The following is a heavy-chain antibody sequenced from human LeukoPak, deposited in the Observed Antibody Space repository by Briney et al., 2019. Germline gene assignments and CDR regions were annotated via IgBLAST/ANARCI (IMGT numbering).Heavy chain of an antibody. CDR2: VYTSGRT. Sequence: PETLSLTCNVSGGSIHSYYWNWIRQPAGKGLEWIGRVYTSGRTIYNPSLKSRVTMSVDASKNLLSLKVTSVSAADTAVYYCARGGNIFWSGYYDYFDSWGQGTLVIVSS. D-gene: IGHD3-3*01. CDR3: ARGGNIFWSGYYDYFDS. J-gene: IGHJ4*02. CDR1: GGSIHSYY. V-gene: IGHV4-4*07.